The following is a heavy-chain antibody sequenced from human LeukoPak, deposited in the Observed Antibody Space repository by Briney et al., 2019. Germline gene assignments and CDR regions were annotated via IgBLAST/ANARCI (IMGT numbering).Heavy chain of an antibody. Sequence: PGGSLRLSCAASGFTFSSYSMNWVRQAPGKGLEWVSVISGSGGSTYYADSVKGRFTITRDNAKNSLYLQMNSLRAEDTAVYYCARDPAYSNYGWFDPWGQGTLVTVSS. V-gene: IGHV3-48*04. CDR2: ISGSGGST. CDR3: ARDPAYSNYGWFDP. CDR1: GFTFSSYS. J-gene: IGHJ5*02. D-gene: IGHD4-11*01.